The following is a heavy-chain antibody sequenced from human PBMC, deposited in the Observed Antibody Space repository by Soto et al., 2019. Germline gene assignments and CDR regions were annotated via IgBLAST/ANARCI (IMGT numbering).Heavy chain of an antibody. J-gene: IGHJ4*02. D-gene: IGHD3-22*01. V-gene: IGHV3-30*03. CDR3: ADDYDSSGYLGY. CDR2: ISYDGSNK. Sequence: GGSLRLSCAASGFTFSSYGMHWVRQAPGKGLEWVAVISYDGSNKYYADSVKGRFTISRDNSKNTLYLQMNSLRAEDTAVYYCADDYDSSGYLGYWGQGTLVTVSS. CDR1: GFTFSSYG.